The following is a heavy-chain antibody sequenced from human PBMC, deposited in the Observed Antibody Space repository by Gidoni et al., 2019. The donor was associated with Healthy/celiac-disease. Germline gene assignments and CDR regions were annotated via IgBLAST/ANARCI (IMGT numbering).Heavy chain of an antibody. Sequence: QVQLQESGPGLVKPSQTLSLTCTVSGGSISSGGYYWSCIRQHPGKGLEWIGYIYYSGSTYYNPSLKSRVTISVDTSKNQFSLKLSSVTAADTAVYYCAMGVGNLGGSHAFVIWGQGTMVTVSS. V-gene: IGHV4-31*03. J-gene: IGHJ3*02. CDR3: AMGVGNLGGSHAFVI. CDR1: GGSISSGGYY. CDR2: IYYSGST. D-gene: IGHD3-16*01.